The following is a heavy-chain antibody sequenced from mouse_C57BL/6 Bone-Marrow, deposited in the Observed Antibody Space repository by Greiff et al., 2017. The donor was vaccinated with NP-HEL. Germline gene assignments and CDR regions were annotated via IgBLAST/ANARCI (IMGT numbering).Heavy chain of an antibody. D-gene: IGHD3-1*01. J-gene: IGHJ2*01. CDR3: ARGAPDY. Sequence: VQLQQPGAELVMPGASVKLSCKASGYTFTSYWMHWVKQRPGQGLEWIGEIDPSDSYTNYNQKFKGKSTVTVDKSSSTAYMQLSSLTSEDSAVYYCARGAPDYWGQGTTLTVSS. CDR2: IDPSDSYT. CDR1: GYTFTSYW. V-gene: IGHV1-69*01.